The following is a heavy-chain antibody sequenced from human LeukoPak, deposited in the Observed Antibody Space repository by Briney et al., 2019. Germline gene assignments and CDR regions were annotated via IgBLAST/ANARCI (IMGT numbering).Heavy chain of an antibody. CDR3: VKAYTTSGTYSEP. D-gene: IGHD1-26*01. CDR2: IGSNGVDT. V-gene: IGHV3-23*01. Sequence: GGSLRLSCTASGFTFSTYAMGWARQAPGKGLEWVSGIGSNGVDTYYADSAKGRFTISRDNSKNTVYLQMNSLRAEDTALYYCVKAYTTSGTYSEPWGQGTLVTVSS. CDR1: GFTFSTYA. J-gene: IGHJ4*02.